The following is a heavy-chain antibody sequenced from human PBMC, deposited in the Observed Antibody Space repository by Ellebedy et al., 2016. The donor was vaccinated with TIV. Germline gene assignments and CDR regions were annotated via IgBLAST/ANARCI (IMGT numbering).Heavy chain of an antibody. J-gene: IGHJ4*02. CDR3: ARVSPLRQQLIDS. CDR1: GDSISSTDYY. CDR2: IYYSANT. V-gene: IGHV4-30-4*01. Sequence: SETLSLTXTVSGDSISSTDYYWTWIRQTPGKGLEWIGYIYYSANTYQNPSYNPSLKSRLIISIDPPKNQFSLKLNSVTAADTAVYYCARVSPLRQQLIDSWGQGTLVTVSS. D-gene: IGHD6-13*01.